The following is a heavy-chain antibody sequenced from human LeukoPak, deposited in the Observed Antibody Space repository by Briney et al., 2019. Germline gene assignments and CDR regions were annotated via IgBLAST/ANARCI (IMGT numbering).Heavy chain of an antibody. Sequence: SETLSLTCAVYGGSFSGYHWTWIRQPPGKGLEWIGEINHSGSTNYSPSLRSRVTISVDTSRNHLSLKLSSVTAADTAVYYCARVLTCSSTSCYHLNYWGQGTLVTVSS. V-gene: IGHV4-34*01. CDR2: INHSGST. J-gene: IGHJ4*02. CDR1: GGSFSGYH. D-gene: IGHD2-2*01. CDR3: ARVLTCSSTSCYHLNY.